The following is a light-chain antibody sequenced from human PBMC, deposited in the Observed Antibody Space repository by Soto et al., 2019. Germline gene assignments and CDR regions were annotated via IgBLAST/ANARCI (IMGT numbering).Light chain of an antibody. CDR3: QQRSDWLPIT. V-gene: IGKV3-11*01. CDR2: DVS. Sequence: EIVLTQSPATLSLSPGERATLSCRASQSVSESLAWYQQKPGQAPRLLIYDVSYRATGIPVRFSGSGSGTDFTLTISSLEPEDFAVYYCQQRSDWLPITFGLGTRVEIK. CDR1: QSVSES. J-gene: IGKJ5*01.